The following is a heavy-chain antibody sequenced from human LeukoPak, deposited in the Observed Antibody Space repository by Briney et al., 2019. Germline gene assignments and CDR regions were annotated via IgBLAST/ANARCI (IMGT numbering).Heavy chain of an antibody. V-gene: IGHV1-69*13. D-gene: IGHD6-13*01. CDR2: IIPIFGTA. CDR1: GGTFSSYA. Sequence: ASVKVSCKASGGTFSSYAISWVRQAPGQGLEWMGGIIPIFGTANYAQKFQGRVTITADESTSTAYMELSSLRSEDTAVYYCARAHHSSSWPRGDHAFDIWGQGTMVTVSS. CDR3: ARAHHSSSWPRGDHAFDI. J-gene: IGHJ3*02.